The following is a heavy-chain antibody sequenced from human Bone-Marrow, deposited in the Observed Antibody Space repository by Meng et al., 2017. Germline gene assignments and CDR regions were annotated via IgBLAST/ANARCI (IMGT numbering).Heavy chain of an antibody. CDR1: GFTFSSYG. J-gene: IGHJ5*02. V-gene: IGHV3-33*01. CDR3: ARDVFRTVTHGGWFDP. Sequence: GESLKISCAASGFTFSSYGMHWVRQAPGKGLEWVAVIGYDGSNKYYADSVKGRFTISRDNSKNPLYLQMNSLRAEDTAVYYCARDVFRTVTHGGWFDPWGQGTLVTVSS. CDR2: IGYDGSNK. D-gene: IGHD4-17*01.